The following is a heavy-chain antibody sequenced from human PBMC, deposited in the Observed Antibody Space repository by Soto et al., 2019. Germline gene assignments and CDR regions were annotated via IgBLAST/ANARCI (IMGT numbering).Heavy chain of an antibody. D-gene: IGHD3-16*02. CDR1: GFAFSSYA. CDR2: ISGSTSGT. Sequence: EVQLLESGGGLVQPGGSLRLSCAASGFAFSSYAMSWVRQAPGKGLEWVSSISGSTSGTYYADAVKGRFAISRDNTNNTLYLQMDSLRAEDTAVYYCARDRGFIDLFDCWGQGALVTVSS. CDR3: ARDRGFIDLFDC. V-gene: IGHV3-23*01. J-gene: IGHJ4*02.